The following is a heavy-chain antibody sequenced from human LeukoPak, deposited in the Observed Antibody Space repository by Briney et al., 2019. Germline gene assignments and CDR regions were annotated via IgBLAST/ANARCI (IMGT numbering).Heavy chain of an antibody. D-gene: IGHD5-24*01. V-gene: IGHV3-23*01. CDR2: ISGSAGGT. CDR3: AKDHRYGYNLFDY. J-gene: IGHJ4*02. Sequence: GGSLRLSCAASGFTFSSYAMSWGGQAPGKGLGSVSAISGSAGGTYFADSVQGRFTISSDNSKITLYLQMNSLTAEDTAVYYCAKDHRYGYNLFDYWGRGTLVTVSS. CDR1: GFTFSSYA.